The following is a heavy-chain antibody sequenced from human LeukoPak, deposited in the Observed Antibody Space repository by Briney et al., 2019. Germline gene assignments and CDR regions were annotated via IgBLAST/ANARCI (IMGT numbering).Heavy chain of an antibody. CDR3: ARDVIDGRGYSFGYDY. D-gene: IGHD5-18*01. V-gene: IGHV1-3*01. CDR2: LSAGNGKT. CDR1: GYTFTNYA. J-gene: IGHJ4*02. Sequence: ASVKVSCKASGYTFTNYAVHWVRLAPGQGLEWMGWLSAGNGKTKYSQKLQGRVTITRDTSASTAYMELSSLRSEDTAVYYCARDVIDGRGYSFGYDYWGQGTLVTVSS.